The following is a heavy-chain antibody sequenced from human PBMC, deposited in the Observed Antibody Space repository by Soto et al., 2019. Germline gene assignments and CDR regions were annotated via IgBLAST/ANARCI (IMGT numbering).Heavy chain of an antibody. J-gene: IGHJ5*02. CDR1: GYTFTSYG. V-gene: IGHV1-18*01. D-gene: IGHD6-19*01. Sequence: ASVKVSCKASGYTFTSYGISWVRQAPGQGLEWMGWISAYNGNTNNAQKLQGRVTMTTDTSTSTAYMELRSLRSDDTAVYYCGREPNSSGWHPFDTWGQGTLVTVSS. CDR2: ISAYNGNT. CDR3: GREPNSSGWHPFDT.